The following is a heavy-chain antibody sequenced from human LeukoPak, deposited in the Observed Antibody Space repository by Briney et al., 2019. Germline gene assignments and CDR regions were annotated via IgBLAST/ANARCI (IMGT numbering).Heavy chain of an antibody. D-gene: IGHD6-19*01. Sequence: PSETLSLTCTVSGGSISSYYWSWIRQPPGKGLEWIGYIYYSGSTNYNPSLKSRVTISVDTSKNQFSLKLSSVTAADTAVYYCAYSSGWRMGFDYWGQGTLVTVSS. CDR1: GGSISSYY. CDR3: AYSSGWRMGFDY. J-gene: IGHJ4*02. V-gene: IGHV4-59*01. CDR2: IYYSGST.